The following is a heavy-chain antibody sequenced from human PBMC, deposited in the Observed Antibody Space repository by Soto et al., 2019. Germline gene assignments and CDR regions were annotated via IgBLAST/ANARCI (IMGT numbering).Heavy chain of an antibody. CDR1: GGSISSGGYY. J-gene: IGHJ4*02. V-gene: IGHV4-31*03. CDR2: IYYSGST. CDR3: ERCVSHRGYYAY. Sequence: SETLSLTCTVSGGSISSGGYYWSWIRQHPGKGLEWIGYIYYSGSTYYNPSLKSRVTISVDTSKNQFSLKLSSVTAADTAVYYCERCVSHRGYYAYWGQGTLVTVSS.